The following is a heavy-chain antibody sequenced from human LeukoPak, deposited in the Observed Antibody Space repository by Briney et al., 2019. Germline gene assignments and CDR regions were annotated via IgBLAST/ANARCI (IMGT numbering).Heavy chain of an antibody. Sequence: GASVKVSCKASGYTCTGNYMHWVRRAPGQGLEWMGWINPNSGGTNYAQKFQGRVTMTRDTSISTAYMELSRLRSDDTAVYYCARDNRYCNAGYCSNWFDPWGQGTLVTVSS. J-gene: IGHJ5*02. CDR1: GYTCTGNY. CDR2: INPNSGGT. CDR3: ARDNRYCNAGYCSNWFDP. V-gene: IGHV1-2*02. D-gene: IGHD2-15*01.